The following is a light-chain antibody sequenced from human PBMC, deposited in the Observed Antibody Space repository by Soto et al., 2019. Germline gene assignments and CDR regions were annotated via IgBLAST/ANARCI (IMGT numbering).Light chain of an antibody. CDR3: SIYAGGNSVI. CDR2: EVT. CDR1: SSDIGSYVF. V-gene: IGLV2-8*01. J-gene: IGLJ2*01. Sequence: QSALTQPPSASGSPGQSVAISCTGTSSDIGSYVFVSWYQQHPGKAPKLLIYEVTKRPSGVPDRFSGSKSGNMASLTVSGLQVEDEADYYCSIYAGGNSVIFGGGTKLTVL.